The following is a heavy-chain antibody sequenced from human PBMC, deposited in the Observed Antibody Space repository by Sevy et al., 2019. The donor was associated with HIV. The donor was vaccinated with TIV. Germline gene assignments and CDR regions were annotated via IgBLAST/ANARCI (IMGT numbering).Heavy chain of an antibody. V-gene: IGHV3-23*01. J-gene: IGHJ4*02. CDR2: LSFGCGRI. D-gene: IGHD2-8*01. CDR3: AREGCTKPHDY. CDR1: GFNFNIYS. Sequence: GRSLRLSCVASGFNFNIYSFSWVRQAPGKGLEWVSTLSFGCGRINYADSVQGRFTISRDDSKKTLYLEMHSLRVEDTAVYYCAREGCTKPHDYWGQGTLVTVSS.